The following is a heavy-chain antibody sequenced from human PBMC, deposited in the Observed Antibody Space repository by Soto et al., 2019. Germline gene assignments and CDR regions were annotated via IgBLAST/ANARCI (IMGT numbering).Heavy chain of an antibody. Sequence: GRSLRLSCAASGFTFSSYWMHWVRQAPGQGLVWVSRINSDGSSTSYADFVKGRFTISRDNAKNTLYLQMNSLRAEDTAVYYCARETRLGPYYDSSGPFDYLGQGTLVTVSS. CDR1: GFTFSSYW. V-gene: IGHV3-74*01. CDR3: ARETRLGPYYDSSGPFDY. J-gene: IGHJ4*02. CDR2: INSDGSST. D-gene: IGHD3-22*01.